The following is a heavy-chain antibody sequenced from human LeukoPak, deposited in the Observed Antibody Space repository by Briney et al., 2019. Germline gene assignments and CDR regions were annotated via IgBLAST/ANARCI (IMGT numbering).Heavy chain of an antibody. CDR3: AGLVTVDAFDI. D-gene: IGHD3/OR15-3a*01. V-gene: IGHV7-4-1*02. CDR2: INTNTGSP. CDR1: GYTFTSYA. J-gene: IGHJ3*02. Sequence: ASVKVSCKASGYTFTSYAMNWVRQAPGQGLEWMGWINTNTGSPTYAQGFTGRFVFSLDTSVSTAYLQISSLKAEDTAVYYCAGLVTVDAFDIWGQGTMVTVSS.